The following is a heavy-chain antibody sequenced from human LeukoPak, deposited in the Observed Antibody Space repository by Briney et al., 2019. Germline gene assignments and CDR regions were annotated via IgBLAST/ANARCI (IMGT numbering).Heavy chain of an antibody. D-gene: IGHD3-3*01. V-gene: IGHV4-59*01. CDR3: ARAYYDFWSGRYYYYMDV. J-gene: IGHJ6*03. CDR2: TYYSGST. Sequence: SETLSLTCTVSGGSISSYYWSWIRQPPGKGLEWIGYTYYSGSTNYNPSLKSRVTISVDTSKNQFSLKLSSVTAADTAVYYCARAYYDFWSGRYYYYMDVWGKGTTVTVSS. CDR1: GGSISSYY.